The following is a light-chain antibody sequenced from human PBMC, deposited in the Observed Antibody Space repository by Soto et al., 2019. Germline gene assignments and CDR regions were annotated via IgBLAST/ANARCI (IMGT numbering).Light chain of an antibody. CDR2: KAS. CDR3: LQHYIYPVT. V-gene: IGKV1-5*03. J-gene: IGKJ1*01. CDR1: QSISGG. Sequence: DIQLTQSPSSLSASVGDRVSITCRASQSISGGLAWYQKKPEKAPRLLIYKASNLESGVPSRFSGSGSGTEFTLTISSLQPEDFATYYCLQHYIYPVTFGQGTKVDIK.